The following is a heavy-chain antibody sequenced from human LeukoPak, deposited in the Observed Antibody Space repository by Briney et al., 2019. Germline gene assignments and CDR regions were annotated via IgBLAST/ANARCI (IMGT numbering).Heavy chain of an antibody. J-gene: IGHJ4*02. D-gene: IGHD3-16*02. V-gene: IGHV7-4-1*02. CDR2: IHPSTGNP. Sequence: ASVKVSCKASGYSFTNYAMNWVRQAPGQGLEFMGWIHPSTGNPAYAQGFSGRFVFSLDTSVTTTYLQISDLKAEDTAVYFCARALDSLGGLSLPDYWGQGTLITVSS. CDR1: GYSFTNYA. CDR3: ARALDSLGGLSLPDY.